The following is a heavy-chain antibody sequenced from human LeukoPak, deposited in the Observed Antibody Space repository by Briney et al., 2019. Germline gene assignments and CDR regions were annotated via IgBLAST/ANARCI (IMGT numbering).Heavy chain of an antibody. D-gene: IGHD2-15*01. CDR2: ISSSSSYI. V-gene: IGHV3-21*01. CDR1: GFTFSSYS. J-gene: IGHJ4*02. CDR3: ARDTWLGYCSGGSCYSPIDY. Sequence: GGSLRLSCAASGFTFSSYSMNWVRQAPGKGLEWVSSISSSSSYIYYADSVKGRFTISRDNAKNSLYLQMNSLRAEDTAVYYCARDTWLGYCSGGSCYSPIDYWGQGTLVTVSS.